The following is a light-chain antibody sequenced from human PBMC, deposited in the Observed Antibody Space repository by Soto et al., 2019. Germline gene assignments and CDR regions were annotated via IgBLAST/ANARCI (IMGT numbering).Light chain of an antibody. V-gene: IGKV1-39*01. CDR3: QQSYSSPLT. J-gene: IGKJ4*01. Sequence: DIQMTQSPSSLSASVGDRVTITCRASQSISSYLNWYQHKPGKAPKLLIYAASSLQSGVPSSFSGSGSGTDFTLTISSLQPEDFATYYCQQSYSSPLTFGGGTKVEIK. CDR1: QSISSY. CDR2: AAS.